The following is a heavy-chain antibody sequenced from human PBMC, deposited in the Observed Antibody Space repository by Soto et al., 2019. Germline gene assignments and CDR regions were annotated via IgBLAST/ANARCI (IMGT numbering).Heavy chain of an antibody. J-gene: IGHJ6*02. Sequence: SETLSLTCTVSGGSISSADYYWSWVRQPPGKGLEWIGYIYYSGSTFFNPSLKSQVTISKDTSRNQFSLRLNSVTAADTAVYYCARAIVVTIGGMDVWGQGTTVTVSS. CDR2: IYYSGST. D-gene: IGHD5-12*01. CDR3: ARAIVVTIGGMDV. CDR1: GGSISSADYY. V-gene: IGHV4-30-4*01.